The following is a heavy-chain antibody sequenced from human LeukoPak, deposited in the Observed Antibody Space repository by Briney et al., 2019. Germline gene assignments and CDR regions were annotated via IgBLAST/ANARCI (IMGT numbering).Heavy chain of an antibody. CDR1: GCTFTSYG. D-gene: IGHD3-10*01. Sequence: ASVKVSCKASGCTFTSYGISWVRQAPGQGLEWMGWISAYNGITNYAQKLQGRVTMTTDTSTSTAYMELRSLRSDDTAVYYCARDQGWFGESAANDYWGQGTLVTVSS. J-gene: IGHJ4*02. V-gene: IGHV1-18*04. CDR3: ARDQGWFGESAANDY. CDR2: ISAYNGIT.